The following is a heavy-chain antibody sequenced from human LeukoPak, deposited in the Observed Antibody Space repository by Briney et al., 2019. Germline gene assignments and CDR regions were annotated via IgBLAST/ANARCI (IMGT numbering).Heavy chain of an antibody. J-gene: IGHJ4*02. CDR1: GYTFTNYG. D-gene: IGHD6-13*01. CDR3: ARDLSGEYGNSWSTRGQHFDY. CDR2: ISTHNGNT. Sequence: ASVKVSCKASGYTFTNYGISWVRQAPGQGLEWMGWISTHNGNTKYAQKLQGRVTMTTDTSTSTAYMELRSLTSDDTAVFYCARDLSGEYGNSWSTRGQHFDYWGQGTMVTVSS. V-gene: IGHV1-18*01.